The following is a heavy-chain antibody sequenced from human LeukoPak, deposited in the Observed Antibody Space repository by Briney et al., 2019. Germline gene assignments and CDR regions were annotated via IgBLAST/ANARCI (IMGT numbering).Heavy chain of an antibody. J-gene: IGHJ4*02. D-gene: IGHD2/OR15-2a*01. V-gene: IGHV1-2*02. CDR1: GYTFNGYY. Sequence: ASVKVSCKASGYTFNGYYIHWVRQAPGQGLEWMGWINPNSGGTNYAPKFQGRVTMTRDTSISTAYMELTRLTFDDTAVYYCARDRDLSVLDYWGQGTLVTVSS. CDR2: INPNSGGT. CDR3: ARDRDLSVLDY.